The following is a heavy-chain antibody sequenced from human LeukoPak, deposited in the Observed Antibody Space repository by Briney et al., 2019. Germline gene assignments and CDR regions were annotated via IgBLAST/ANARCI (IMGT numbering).Heavy chain of an antibody. CDR1: VGSISSGGYY. J-gene: IGHJ4*02. V-gene: IGHV4-31*03. Sequence: PSETLSLTCTVSVGSISSGGYYWSWIRQHPGKVLEWIGYIYYSGSTYYNPSLKSRVTISVDTSKNQFSLKLSSVTAADTAVYYCARGDPYYYDSSGYSPYYFDYWGQGTLVTVSS. CDR3: ARGDPYYYDSSGYSPYYFDY. CDR2: IYYSGST. D-gene: IGHD3-22*01.